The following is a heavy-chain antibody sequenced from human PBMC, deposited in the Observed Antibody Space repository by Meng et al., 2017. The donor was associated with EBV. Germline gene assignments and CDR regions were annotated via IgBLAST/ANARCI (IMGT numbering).Heavy chain of an antibody. CDR2: VETKTSKYAT. Sequence: LVEPGGGLVQSGGSLKPPCGASGFIFRDSAMHWVRQASGKGLEWVGRVETKTSKYATAYAASVKGRFSVSRDDSKNMVFLEMNSLKTEDTARYYCWGDLNYGSYWGQGTLVTVSS. V-gene: IGHV3-73*01. D-gene: IGHD3-16*01. CDR3: WGDLNYGSY. J-gene: IGHJ4*02. CDR1: GFIFRDSA.